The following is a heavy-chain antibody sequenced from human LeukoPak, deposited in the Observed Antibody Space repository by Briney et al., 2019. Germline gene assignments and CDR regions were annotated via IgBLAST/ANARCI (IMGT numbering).Heavy chain of an antibody. Sequence: GGSLRLSCAASGFTFSGYHMHWVRQAPGKGLEWVAVIWYDGSNNYYAESVKGRFTISRDNSKNTLYLQMDSLRAEDTGVYYCARDSSGCFDQWGQGTLVTVFS. V-gene: IGHV3-33*01. J-gene: IGHJ4*02. D-gene: IGHD6-25*01. CDR2: IWYDGSNN. CDR1: GFTFSGYH. CDR3: ARDSSGCFDQ.